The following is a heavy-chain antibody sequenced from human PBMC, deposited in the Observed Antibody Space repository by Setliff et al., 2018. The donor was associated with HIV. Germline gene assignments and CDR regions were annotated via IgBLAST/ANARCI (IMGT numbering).Heavy chain of an antibody. Sequence: SLTCAVYGGSFSGFYWTFIRQSPGKGLEWIGEVTHSGTTTYDPSLKRLITISVDTSKNQFSLKLTSVTAADMGVYYCARGRKKTLTVSGTRYFDFWGQGTLVTVSS. CDR3: ARGRKKTLTVSGTRYFDF. CDR1: GGSFSGFY. V-gene: IGHV4-34*01. D-gene: IGHD6-19*01. CDR2: VTHSGTT. J-gene: IGHJ4*02.